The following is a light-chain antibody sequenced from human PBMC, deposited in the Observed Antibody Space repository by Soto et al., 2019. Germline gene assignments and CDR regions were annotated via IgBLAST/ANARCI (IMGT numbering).Light chain of an antibody. V-gene: IGKV1-27*01. CDR3: QKYSSVPV. J-gene: IGKJ3*01. Sequence: DIQMTQSQTSLSASVGDRVTITCRESQGIRNCVAWYQQKPGKAPKLLIYAASTLQSGVPSRFSGSGSGTDFTLTFNSLQPEDVATSSCQKYSSVPVFGPGTKVEIK. CDR1: QGIRNC. CDR2: AAS.